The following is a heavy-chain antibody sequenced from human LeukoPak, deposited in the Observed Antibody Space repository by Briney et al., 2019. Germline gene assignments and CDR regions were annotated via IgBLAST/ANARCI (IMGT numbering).Heavy chain of an antibody. J-gene: IGHJ4*02. CDR2: IIPIFGTA. Sequence: ASVKVSCKASGGTFSSYATSWVRQAPGQGLEWMGGIIPIFGTANYAQKFQGRVTITADESTSTAYMELSSLRSEDTAVYYCARDRDSSVSRLFNWGQGTLVTVSS. CDR1: GGTFSSYA. V-gene: IGHV1-69*13. CDR3: ARDRDSSVSRLFN. D-gene: IGHD6-25*01.